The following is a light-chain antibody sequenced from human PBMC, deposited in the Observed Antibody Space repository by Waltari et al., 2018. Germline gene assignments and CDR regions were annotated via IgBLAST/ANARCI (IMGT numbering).Light chain of an antibody. CDR1: SPGTYN. CDR3: HSRDASGVAGS. Sequence: SSELTQDPAVSVAMGQTARITCQEDSPGTYNASWYQQRPGQAPILVIYDKNNRPSGVPDRFSGSSSHNTGSLTITGAQAEDEASYYCHSRDASGVAGSFGGGTKLTVL. J-gene: IGLJ2*01. CDR2: DKN. V-gene: IGLV3-19*01.